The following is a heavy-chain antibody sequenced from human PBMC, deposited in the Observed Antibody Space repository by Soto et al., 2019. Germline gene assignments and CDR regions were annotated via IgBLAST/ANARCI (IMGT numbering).Heavy chain of an antibody. CDR1: SGSISSSNW. CDR3: ARAVRRIVQQNYYYYYMDV. D-gene: IGHD6-13*01. Sequence: SETLSLTCAVSSGSISSSNWWSWVRQPPGKGLEWIGEIYHSGRTNYNPSLKRRVTISVDKSKNQFSLKLSSVTAADTAVYYCARAVRRIVQQNYYYYYMDVWGKGTTVTVSS. J-gene: IGHJ6*03. V-gene: IGHV4-4*02. CDR2: IYHSGRT.